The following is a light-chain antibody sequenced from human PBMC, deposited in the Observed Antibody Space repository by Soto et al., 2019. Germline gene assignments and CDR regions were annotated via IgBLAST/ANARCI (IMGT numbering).Light chain of an antibody. Sequence: DIPMTQSPSSLSASVGDRVTLTCRASQSISFYLNWYRQKPGKAPKLLIYAASTLHSGVPSRFSGSGSGTDFTLTISSLQPEDFATYYCQQSYRTPWTFGQGTKVEIK. CDR3: QQSYRTPWT. CDR1: QSISFY. V-gene: IGKV1-39*01. CDR2: AAS. J-gene: IGKJ1*01.